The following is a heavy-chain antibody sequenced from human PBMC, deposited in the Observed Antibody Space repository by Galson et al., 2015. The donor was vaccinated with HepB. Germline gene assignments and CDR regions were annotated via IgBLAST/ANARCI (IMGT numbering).Heavy chain of an antibody. V-gene: IGHV3-7*01. CDR3: ARQRVASGWSFDH. Sequence: LRLSCAASEFTFSDFWMNWVRQVPGKGLEWVANIKRDGSEMYYVDSVKGRFTISRDNAKNSLYLQMNSLRAEDTAVYYCARQRVASGWSFDHWGQGTLVTVSS. CDR2: IKRDGSEM. D-gene: IGHD6-19*01. CDR1: EFTFSDFW. J-gene: IGHJ4*02.